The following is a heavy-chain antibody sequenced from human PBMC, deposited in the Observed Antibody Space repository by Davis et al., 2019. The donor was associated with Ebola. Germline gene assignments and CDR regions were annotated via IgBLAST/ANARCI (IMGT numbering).Heavy chain of an antibody. CDR2: VIDSGIS. Sequence: SQTLSLTCAVYGGSFSGYYWSWVLQSPGKGLEWIGEVIDSGISNYNPSLKSRVSVSVDTSKNQFSLKLSSVTAADTAVYYCARFGRYCSSTSCYSYGMDVWGQGTTVTVSS. D-gene: IGHD2-2*01. V-gene: IGHV4-34*12. J-gene: IGHJ6*02. CDR3: ARFGRYCSSTSCYSYGMDV. CDR1: GGSFSGYY.